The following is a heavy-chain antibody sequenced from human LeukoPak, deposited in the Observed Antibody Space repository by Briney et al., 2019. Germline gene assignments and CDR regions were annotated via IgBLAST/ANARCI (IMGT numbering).Heavy chain of an antibody. CDR1: GGSISSNY. D-gene: IGHD2-2*01. CDR2: IHYSGST. Sequence: SETLSLTCTVSGGSISSNYWSWIRQPPGKGLEWIGYIHYSGSTNYNPSLKSQVTIAVDTSKNQFSLKVSSVTAADTAIYYCARSGYCSSSSCHESAFDIWGQGTMVTVSS. J-gene: IGHJ3*02. CDR3: ARSGYCSSSSCHESAFDI. V-gene: IGHV4-59*08.